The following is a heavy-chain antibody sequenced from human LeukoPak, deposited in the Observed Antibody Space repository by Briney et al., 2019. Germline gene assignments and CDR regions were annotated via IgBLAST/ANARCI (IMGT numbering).Heavy chain of an antibody. J-gene: IGHJ4*02. V-gene: IGHV4-34*01. Sequence: SETLSLTCAVYGGSFSGYYWSWIRQPPGKGLEWIGEINHSGSTNYNPSLKSRVTISVDTSKNQFSLKLSSVTAADTAVYYCARGTMVRGVTAAKKKYYFDYWGQGTLVTVSS. CDR2: INHSGST. D-gene: IGHD3-10*01. CDR3: ARGTMVRGVTAAKKKYYFDY. CDR1: GGSFSGYY.